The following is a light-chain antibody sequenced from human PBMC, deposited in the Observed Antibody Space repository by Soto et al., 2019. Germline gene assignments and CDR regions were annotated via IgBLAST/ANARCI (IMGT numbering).Light chain of an antibody. CDR1: SSDIGAYNY. CDR3: SSYAGSNTVV. CDR2: EVI. Sequence: QSALTQPPSASGSPGQSVTISYTGTSSDIGAYNYVSWYQQHPGKAPKVLINEVIKRPSGVPDRFSGSKSGNTASLTVSGLQAEDEADYYCSSYAGSNTVVFGGGTKVTVL. J-gene: IGLJ2*01. V-gene: IGLV2-8*01.